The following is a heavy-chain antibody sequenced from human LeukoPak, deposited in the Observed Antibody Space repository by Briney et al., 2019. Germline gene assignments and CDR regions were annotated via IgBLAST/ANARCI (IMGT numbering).Heavy chain of an antibody. D-gene: IGHD3-22*01. Sequence: GGSLRLSCAASGFTFNSYAMHWVRQAPGKGLEWVALISYDGSNKYYADSVKGRFTISRDNSKNTLYLQMNSLRAEDTAVYYCARPDSGYYLTSSFDYWGQGTLVTVSS. CDR2: ISYDGSNK. J-gene: IGHJ4*02. CDR3: ARPDSGYYLTSSFDY. V-gene: IGHV3-30*04. CDR1: GFTFNSYA.